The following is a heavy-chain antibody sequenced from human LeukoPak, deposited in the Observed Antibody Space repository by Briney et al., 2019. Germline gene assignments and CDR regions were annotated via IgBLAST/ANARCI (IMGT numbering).Heavy chain of an antibody. CDR3: ARAVYNNSPDY. Sequence: GGSLRLSCAASGFTFSNYWMLWVRQAPGKGLVWVSRIERDGSSTRYADPVKGRFLMSRDNAKNTLDLQMSSLKAEGTAVYYCARAVYNNSPDYWGQGVLVTVSS. D-gene: IGHD1-1*01. CDR2: IERDGSST. V-gene: IGHV3-74*01. CDR1: GFTFSNYW. J-gene: IGHJ4*02.